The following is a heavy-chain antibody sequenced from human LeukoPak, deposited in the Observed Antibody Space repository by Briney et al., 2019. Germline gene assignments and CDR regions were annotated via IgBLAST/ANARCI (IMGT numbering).Heavy chain of an antibody. J-gene: IGHJ4*02. CDR2: INPNHGGT. Sequence: GASVKVSCKASGYTFTGYYMHWVRQAPGQGLEWMGWINPNHGGTHYAQKFQGRVTMTRDTSITTAYMELSSLRSDDTAVYYCARGSTKYGSGSYQLVYWGQGTLVTVSS. CDR3: ARGSTKYGSGSYQLVY. CDR1: GYTFTGYY. D-gene: IGHD3-10*01. V-gene: IGHV1-2*02.